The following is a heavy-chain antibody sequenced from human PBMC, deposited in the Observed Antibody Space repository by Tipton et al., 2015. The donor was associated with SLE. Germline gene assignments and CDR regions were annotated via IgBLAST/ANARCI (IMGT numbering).Heavy chain of an antibody. D-gene: IGHD6-19*01. J-gene: IGHJ6*02. CDR1: GGSISSSGYY. CDR2: VNHSGST. V-gene: IGHV4-39*07. CDR3: SAYGWGYYYYGMDV. Sequence: TLSLTCTVSGGSISSSGYYWGWIRQPPGKGLEWIGEVNHSGSTRYNPSLKSRVTISLDTSKNQFSLKLSSVTAADTAVYYCSAYGWGYYYYGMDVWGQGTTVTVSS.